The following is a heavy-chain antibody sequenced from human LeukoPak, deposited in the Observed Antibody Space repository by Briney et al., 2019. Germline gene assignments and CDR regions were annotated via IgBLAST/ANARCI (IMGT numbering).Heavy chain of an antibody. CDR1: GGTFSNFA. J-gene: IGHJ4*02. V-gene: IGHV1-69*13. CDR3: ARSYTEGYSYGFSY. CDR2: ITPIFGTA. Sequence: SVKVSCKASGGTFSNFAINWVRQAPGPGLEWMGGITPIFGTANYAQKFQGRVTITADESTSTAYMELSSLRSEDTAVYYCARSYTEGYSYGFSYWGQGTLVTVSS. D-gene: IGHD5-18*01.